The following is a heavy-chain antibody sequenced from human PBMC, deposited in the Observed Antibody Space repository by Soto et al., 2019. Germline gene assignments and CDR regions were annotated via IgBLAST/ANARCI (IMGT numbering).Heavy chain of an antibody. CDR1: GYTFTSYA. Sequence: VASVKVSCKASGYTFTSYAMHWVRQAPGQRLEWMGWINAGNGNTKYSQKFQGRVTITRDTSASTAYMELSSLRSEDTAVYYCARASRYYYDSSGYYFRYWGQGTLVTVSS. D-gene: IGHD3-22*01. J-gene: IGHJ1*01. V-gene: IGHV1-3*01. CDR2: INAGNGNT. CDR3: ARASRYYYDSSGYYFRY.